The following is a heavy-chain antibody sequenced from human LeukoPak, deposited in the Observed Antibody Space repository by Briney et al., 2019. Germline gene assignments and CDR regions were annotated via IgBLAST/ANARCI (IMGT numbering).Heavy chain of an antibody. CDR3: ARGWFGELFTVPSNWFDP. Sequence: ASVKVSCKASGYTFTGYYMHWVRQAPGQGLEWMGWINPNSGGTNYAQKFQGRVTMTRDTSISTAYMELSRLRSDDTAVYYCARGWFGELFTVPSNWFDPWGQGTLVTVSS. CDR1: GYTFTGYY. V-gene: IGHV1-2*02. CDR2: INPNSGGT. D-gene: IGHD3-10*01. J-gene: IGHJ5*02.